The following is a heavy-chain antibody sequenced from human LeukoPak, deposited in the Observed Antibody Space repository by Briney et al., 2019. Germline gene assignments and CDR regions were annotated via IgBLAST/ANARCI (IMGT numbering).Heavy chain of an antibody. D-gene: IGHD6-19*01. V-gene: IGHV3-9*01. J-gene: IGHJ4*02. CDR3: VKESEDSSGWATRYYFDY. CDR2: ITWNSDNV. Sequence: GGSLRLSCAASGFIFDDYAMHWVRQAPGKGLEWVAGITWNSDNVDYAESVRGRFTISRDNAKNSLYLQMNSLRLEDTGLYYCVKESEDSSGWATRYYFDYWGQGSLVTVSS. CDR1: GFIFDDYA.